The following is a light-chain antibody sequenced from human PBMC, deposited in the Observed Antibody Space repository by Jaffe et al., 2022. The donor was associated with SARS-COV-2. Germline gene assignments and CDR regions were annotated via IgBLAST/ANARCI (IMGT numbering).Light chain of an antibody. CDR2: GAS. Sequence: DIQMTQSPSSLSASVGDRVTITCQASQDITNYLNWYQQKPGKAPKLLIYGASSLETGVPSRFSGSGSGTAFTFTISSLQPEDIGTYYCLHYANFPLTFGGGTRVDIK. CDR3: LHYANFPLT. V-gene: IGKV1-33*01. CDR1: QDITNY. J-gene: IGKJ4*01.